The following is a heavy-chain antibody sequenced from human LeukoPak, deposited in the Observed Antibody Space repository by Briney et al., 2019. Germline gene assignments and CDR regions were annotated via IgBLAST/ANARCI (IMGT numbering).Heavy chain of an antibody. CDR1: GFTFRNYG. CDR2: IWYDGSNK. V-gene: IGHV3-33*06. CDR3: AKHSARYCSGGSCHNWFDP. Sequence: GTSLRLSCAASGFTFRNYGMHWVRQAPGKGLEWVAVIWYDGSNKYYADSVKGRFTISRDNSKNTLYLQMNSLRAEDTAVYYCAKHSARYCSGGSCHNWFDPWGQGTLVIVSS. J-gene: IGHJ5*02. D-gene: IGHD2-15*01.